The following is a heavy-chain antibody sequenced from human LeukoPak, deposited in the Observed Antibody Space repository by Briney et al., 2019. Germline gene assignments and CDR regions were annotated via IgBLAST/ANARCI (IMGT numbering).Heavy chain of an antibody. Sequence: GGSLRLSCAASGFTFSSYAMSWVRQAPGKGLEWVSSILGSGGGDTTYYADSVKGRFTISRDNSKNTLYLQMNSLRAEDTAVYYSAKEEWLGKMNYFDYWGQGTLVTVSS. J-gene: IGHJ4*02. CDR1: GFTFSSYA. D-gene: IGHD3-3*01. CDR2: ILGSGGGDTT. V-gene: IGHV3-23*01. CDR3: AKEEWLGKMNYFDY.